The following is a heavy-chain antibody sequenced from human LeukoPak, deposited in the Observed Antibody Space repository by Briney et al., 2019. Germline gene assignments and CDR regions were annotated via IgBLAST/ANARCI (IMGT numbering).Heavy chain of an antibody. V-gene: IGHV1-2*02. CDR3: ARGAVSGSLFSDY. Sequence: ASVKVSCKASGYTFTGYYTHWVRQAPGQGLEWMGWINPSSGGTYYAQKFQGRVTMTTDTSITTANMELSRLRSDDTAMYYCARGAVSGSLFSDYWGRGTLVTVSS. J-gene: IGHJ4*02. D-gene: IGHD1-26*01. CDR2: INPSSGGT. CDR1: GYTFTGYY.